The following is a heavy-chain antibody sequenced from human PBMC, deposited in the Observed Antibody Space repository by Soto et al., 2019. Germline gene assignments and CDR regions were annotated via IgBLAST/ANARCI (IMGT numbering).Heavy chain of an antibody. CDR2: INADGTST. V-gene: IGHV3-74*01. D-gene: IGHD2-2*01. CDR1: GFTFSNSW. J-gene: IGHJ4*02. CDR3: VKVLARGVGVPRFYFDS. Sequence: SLRLSCAASGFTFSNSWMHWVRQVSGKGLEWVSRINADGTSTSYADSVKGRLTISRDNAKNTLYLHVNSLRAEDTAVYYCVKVLARGVGVPRFYFDSWGQGALVTVSS.